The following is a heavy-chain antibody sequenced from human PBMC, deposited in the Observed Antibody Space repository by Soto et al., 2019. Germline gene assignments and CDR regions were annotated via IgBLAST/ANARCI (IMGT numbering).Heavy chain of an antibody. CDR3: ARYLDYGERGWDY. D-gene: IGHD4-17*01. CDR1: GGSISSGGYY. V-gene: IGHV4-31*03. J-gene: IGHJ4*02. CDR2: IYYSGST. Sequence: QVQLQESGPGLVKPSQTLSLTCTVSGGSISSGGYYWSWIRQHPGKGLEWIGYIYYSGSTYYNPALKSRVTISVDTSKNQFSLKLSSVTAADTAVYYCARYLDYGERGWDYWGQGTLVTVSS.